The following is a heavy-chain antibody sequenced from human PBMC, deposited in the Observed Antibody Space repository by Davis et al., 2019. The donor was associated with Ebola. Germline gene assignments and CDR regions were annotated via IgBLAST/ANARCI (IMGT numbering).Heavy chain of an antibody. CDR2: IYYGGTT. CDR3: ARHRRTGYYYIFDY. Sequence: MPSEILSLTCTVSGGSIDSHYWSWIRQPPGKGLEWLGYIYYGGTTKYNPSLKSRVTFSGDTSMNHLSLELRSVTAADTAVYYCARHRRTGYYYIFDYWGQGTLVTVSS. D-gene: IGHD3-22*01. V-gene: IGHV4-59*08. J-gene: IGHJ4*02. CDR1: GGSIDSHY.